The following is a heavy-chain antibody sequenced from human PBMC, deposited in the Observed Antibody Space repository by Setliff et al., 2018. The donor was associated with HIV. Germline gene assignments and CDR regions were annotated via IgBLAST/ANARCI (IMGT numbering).Heavy chain of an antibody. V-gene: IGHV3-7*01. Sequence: PGGSLRLSCTASGFTFSQSWMSWLRQAPGKGLEWVANISKNGNEKYSVDSVKGRFTTSRDNAKNSLYLQMNSLRLEDTAVYYCARDGSGWSQHWGQGTVVTVSS. D-gene: IGHD6-19*01. CDR1: GFTFSQSW. CDR3: ARDGSGWSQH. CDR2: ISKNGNEK. J-gene: IGHJ1*01.